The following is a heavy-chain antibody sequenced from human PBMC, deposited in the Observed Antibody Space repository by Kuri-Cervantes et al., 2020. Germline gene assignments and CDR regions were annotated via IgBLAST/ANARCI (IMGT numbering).Heavy chain of an antibody. J-gene: IGHJ4*02. CDR3: ARVNPPNSSGYYFFDY. D-gene: IGHD3-22*01. V-gene: IGHV4-34*01. Sequence: SETLSLTCAVYGGSFSGYYWSWIRQPPGKGLEWIGEINHSGSTNYNPSLKSRVTISVDTSKNQFSLNLSSVTAADTAVYYCARVNPPNSSGYYFFDYWGQGTLVTVSS. CDR1: GGSFSGYY. CDR2: INHSGST.